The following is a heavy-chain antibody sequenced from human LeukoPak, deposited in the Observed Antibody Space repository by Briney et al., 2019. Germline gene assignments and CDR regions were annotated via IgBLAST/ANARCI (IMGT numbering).Heavy chain of an antibody. CDR1: GFTLSSKV. CDR2: IIRDGTGT. V-gene: IGHV3-74*01. CDR3: ARAVGYGAGSYGFDF. Sequence: GALRLSCAASGFTLSSKVMHWVRQAPGTGLVWVSRIIRDGTGTDYADSVKGRFTISRDIATSTLYLQMNSLRTDDTAVYYRARAVGYGAGSYGFDFWGQGTTVTVSS. J-gene: IGHJ3*01. D-gene: IGHD3-10*01.